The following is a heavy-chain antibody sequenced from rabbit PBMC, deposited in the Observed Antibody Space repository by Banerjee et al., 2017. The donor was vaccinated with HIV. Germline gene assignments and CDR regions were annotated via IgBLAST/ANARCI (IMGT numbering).Heavy chain of an antibody. CDR3: ARQSYGGYGYL. J-gene: IGHJ2*01. V-gene: IGHV1S43*01. CDR2: IYTGTGST. CDR1: GFSFSNKYV. D-gene: IGHD6-1*01. Sequence: QEQLEESGGDLVKPEGSLTLTCTASGFSFSNKYVMSWVRQAPGKGLEWIGCIYTGTGSTYYANWVNGRFTISRSTSLNTVDLKMTSLAAADTATYFCARQSYGGYGYLWGPGTLVTVS.